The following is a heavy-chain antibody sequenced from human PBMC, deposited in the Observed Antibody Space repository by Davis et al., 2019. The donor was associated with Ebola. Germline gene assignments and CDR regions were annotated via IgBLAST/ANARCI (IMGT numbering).Heavy chain of an antibody. D-gene: IGHD2-15*01. CDR1: GYTFTSYY. CDR2: INPNSGGT. V-gene: IGHV1-2*04. Sequence: ASVKVSCKASGYTFTSYYMHWVRQAPGQGLEWMGWINPNSGGTNYAQKFQGWVTMTRDTSISTAYMELSRLRSDDTAVYYCAREGYCSGGSCYHLDYWGQGTLVTVSS. J-gene: IGHJ4*02. CDR3: AREGYCSGGSCYHLDY.